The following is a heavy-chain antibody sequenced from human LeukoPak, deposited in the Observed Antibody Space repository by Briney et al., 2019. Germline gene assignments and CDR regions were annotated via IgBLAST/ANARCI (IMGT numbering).Heavy chain of an antibody. CDR1: GYSFTSYA. CDR2: INTNTGNP. D-gene: IGHD3-16*01. Sequence: GASVKVSCKASGYSFTSYAMNWVRQAPGQGLEWMGWINTNTGNPTYAQGFTGRFVFSLDTSVSTAYLQISSLKAEDTAVYYCARGMFGHRRVPFDPWGQGTPVTVSS. J-gene: IGHJ5*02. CDR3: ARGMFGHRRVPFDP. V-gene: IGHV7-4-1*02.